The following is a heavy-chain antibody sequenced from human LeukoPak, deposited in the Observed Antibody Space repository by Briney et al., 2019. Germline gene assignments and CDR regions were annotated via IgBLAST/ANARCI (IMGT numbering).Heavy chain of an antibody. CDR3: AREPLIAAAGPRNQKHNSGSAEGMDV. D-gene: IGHD6-13*01. CDR2: INPSSGST. V-gene: IGHV1-46*01. CDR1: GYTFTSYY. Sequence: EASVKVSCKASGYTFTSYYMHWVRQAPGQGLEWMGIINPSSGSTSYAQKFQGRVTMTRDTSTSTVYMELSSLRSEDTAVYYCAREPLIAAAGPRNQKHNSGSAEGMDVWGQGTTVTVSS. J-gene: IGHJ6*02.